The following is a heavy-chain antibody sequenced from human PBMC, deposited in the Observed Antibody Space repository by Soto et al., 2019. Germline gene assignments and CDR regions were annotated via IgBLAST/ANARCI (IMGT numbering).Heavy chain of an antibody. J-gene: IGHJ4*01. CDR3: ANEGERYYYDISGYYGPHPCHFDF. Sequence: GYLRLSCAASGLTFRTYALSWVRQALGKRLEWVSAISGSGGSTYYADSVKGRFTISRDKSKNTLYLQMNSLRAVDTAVYYYANEGERYYYDISGYYGPHPCHFDFCGQGTLVTVSS. CDR2: ISGSGGST. D-gene: IGHD3-22*01. V-gene: IGHV3-23*01. CDR1: GLTFRTYA.